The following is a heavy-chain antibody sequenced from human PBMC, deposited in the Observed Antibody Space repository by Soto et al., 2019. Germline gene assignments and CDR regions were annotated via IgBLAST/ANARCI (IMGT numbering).Heavy chain of an antibody. J-gene: IGHJ5*01. V-gene: IGHV4-34*01. Sequence: TSQTLSLTCAVYGGSFSGYYWPWIRQPPGKRLEWIGEINHTGSPIDHPPLKSQVTISEDTSKNHFSLKMTSVTGAHTAIYFRARSEPFPRSWFDSWGQGTQVTVSS. CDR1: GGSFSGYY. CDR2: INHTGSP. D-gene: IGHD3-10*01. CDR3: ARSEPFPRSWFDS.